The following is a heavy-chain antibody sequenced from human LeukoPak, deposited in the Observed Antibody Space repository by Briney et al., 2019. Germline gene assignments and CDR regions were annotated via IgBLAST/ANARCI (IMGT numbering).Heavy chain of an antibody. CDR3: ARDQEGFDY. Sequence: ASVKVSCKASGYTFTSNYIHWVRQAPGQGLEWMGMIYPRDGSTSYAQKFQGRVTVTRDTSTSTVHMELSGLRSEDTAVYYCARDQEGFDYWGQGTLITVSS. CDR2: IYPRDGST. J-gene: IGHJ4*02. V-gene: IGHV1-46*01. CDR1: GYTFTSNY.